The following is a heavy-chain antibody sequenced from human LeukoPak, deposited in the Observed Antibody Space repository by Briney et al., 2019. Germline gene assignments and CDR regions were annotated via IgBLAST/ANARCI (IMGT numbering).Heavy chain of an antibody. Sequence: GGSLRLSCAASGFTFSSYAMSWVRQAPGKGLEWVSAISGSGGSTYYADSVKGRFTISRDNSKNTLYLQMSSLRAEDTTVYYCARSSSSNDYWGQGTLVTVSS. CDR2: ISGSGGST. CDR3: ARSSSSNDY. J-gene: IGHJ4*02. V-gene: IGHV3-23*01. D-gene: IGHD6-6*01. CDR1: GFTFSSYA.